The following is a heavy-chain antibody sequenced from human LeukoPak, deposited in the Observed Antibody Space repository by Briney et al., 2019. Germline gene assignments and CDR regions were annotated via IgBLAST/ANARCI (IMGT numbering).Heavy chain of an antibody. CDR1: GFSFSNYW. Sequence: GGSLRLSCAASGFSFSNYWMHWVRQAPGKGLVWVSRISSDGSDTIYADSVKGRFTMSRDNAKNTLYLQMNSLRAEDTAVYFCAGRHCSGGGCYFAGADPFDYWGQGTLVTVSS. J-gene: IGHJ4*02. D-gene: IGHD2-15*01. V-gene: IGHV3-74*01. CDR2: ISSDGSDT. CDR3: AGRHCSGGGCYFAGADPFDY.